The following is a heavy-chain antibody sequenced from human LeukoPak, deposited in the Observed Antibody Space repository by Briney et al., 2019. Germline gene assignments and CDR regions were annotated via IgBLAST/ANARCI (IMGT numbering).Heavy chain of an antibody. J-gene: IGHJ4*02. CDR2: IYYSRST. CDR3: ARVSYTKEFDY. CDR1: GGSISTYY. V-gene: IGHV4-59*01. D-gene: IGHD1-26*01. Sequence: SETLSLTCTVSGGSISTYYWSWIRQPPGKGLEWIGYIYYSRSTNYNPSLKSRVTISVDTSKNQFSLKLSSVTAADTAVYYCARVSYTKEFDYWGQGTLVTVSS.